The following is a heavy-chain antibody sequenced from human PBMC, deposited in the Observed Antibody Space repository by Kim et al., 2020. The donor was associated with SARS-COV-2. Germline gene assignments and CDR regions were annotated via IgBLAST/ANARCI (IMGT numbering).Heavy chain of an antibody. Sequence: ASVKVSCKAVGYTFTDYYLHWVRQAPGQGLEWMGRINPDSGGTNYAQKFQGRVTMTRDTSISTAYLEVSRLRSDDAAIYYCARLRFDSSGNYWGQGTLVTVSS. CDR1: GYTFTDYY. D-gene: IGHD3-22*01. CDR3: ARLRFDSSGNY. V-gene: IGHV1-2*06. J-gene: IGHJ4*02. CDR2: INPDSGGT.